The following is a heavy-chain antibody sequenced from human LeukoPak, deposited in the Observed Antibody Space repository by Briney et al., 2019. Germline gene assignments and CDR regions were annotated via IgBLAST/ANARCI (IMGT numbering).Heavy chain of an antibody. D-gene: IGHD6-6*01. CDR3: AGEYSSSPEYG. J-gene: IGHJ4*02. V-gene: IGHV1-69*04. CDR1: GYTFTSYG. CDR2: IIPILGIA. Sequence: SVKASCKPSGYTFTSYGMSWVRQAPGQGLEWVGRIIPILGIANYAQKFQGRVTINADKSTSTAYMELSSLRSEDTAVYYCAGEYSSSPEYGWGQGTLVTVSS.